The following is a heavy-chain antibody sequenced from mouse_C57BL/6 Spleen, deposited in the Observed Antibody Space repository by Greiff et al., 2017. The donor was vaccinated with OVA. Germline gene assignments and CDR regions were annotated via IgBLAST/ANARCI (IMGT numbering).Heavy chain of an antibody. CDR1: GYTFTSYR. J-gene: IGHJ1*03. D-gene: IGHD1-1*01. Sequence: QVQLQQPGAELVKPGASVKLSCKASGYTFTSYRMHWVKQRPGQGLEWIGMIHPNSGSTNYNEKFKSKATLTVDKSSSTAYMQLSSLTSEDSAVYYCARQDYGSSYGYFDVWGTGTTVTVSS. CDR3: ARQDYGSSYGYFDV. V-gene: IGHV1-64*01. CDR2: IHPNSGST.